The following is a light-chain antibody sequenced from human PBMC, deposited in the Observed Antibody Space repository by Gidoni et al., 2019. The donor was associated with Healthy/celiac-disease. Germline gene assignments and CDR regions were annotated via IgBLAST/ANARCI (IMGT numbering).Light chain of an antibody. V-gene: IGLV1-40*01. CDR2: GNS. Sequence: QSVLTQPPSVSEAPGQRVTISCTGSRSNIGAGYDVHWYQPLPGTAPKLLIYGNSNRPSGVPDRFSGSKSGTSASLAITGLQAEDEADYYCQSYDSSLSGYVFGTGTKVTVL. CDR1: RSNIGAGYD. CDR3: QSYDSSLSGYV. J-gene: IGLJ1*01.